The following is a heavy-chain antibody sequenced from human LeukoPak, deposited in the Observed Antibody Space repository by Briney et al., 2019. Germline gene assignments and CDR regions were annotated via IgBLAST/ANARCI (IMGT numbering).Heavy chain of an antibody. Sequence: PGGSLRLSCAASGFTFNTFNMNWVRQAPGKGLEWVSSITSGSSYIYYADTVKGRFTISRDNAKNSLYLQMNSLRAEDTAVYYCARARASSRGGYYYMDVWGKGTTVTVSS. D-gene: IGHD6-13*01. CDR1: GFTFNTFN. CDR2: ITSGSSYI. J-gene: IGHJ6*03. CDR3: ARARASSRGGYYYMDV. V-gene: IGHV3-21*01.